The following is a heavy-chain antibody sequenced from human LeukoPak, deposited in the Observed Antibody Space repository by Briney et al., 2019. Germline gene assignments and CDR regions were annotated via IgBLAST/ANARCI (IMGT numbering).Heavy chain of an antibody. Sequence: PGGSLRLSCAASGFTFSRYGMHWVRQAPGKGLEWVTFIRYDGGNEDYADSVKGRFTISRDNSKNTLYLQMNSLRAEDTAVYYCAKAAATGTGGFDYWGQGTLVTVSS. CDR2: IRYDGGNE. J-gene: IGHJ4*02. V-gene: IGHV3-30*02. D-gene: IGHD1-1*01. CDR1: GFTFSRYG. CDR3: AKAAATGTGGFDY.